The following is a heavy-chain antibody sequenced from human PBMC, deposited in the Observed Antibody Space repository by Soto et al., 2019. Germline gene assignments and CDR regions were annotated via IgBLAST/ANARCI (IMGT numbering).Heavy chain of an antibody. D-gene: IGHD4-17*01. J-gene: IGHJ6*02. V-gene: IGHV1-46*01. CDR3: ARDDYGENYYYGMDV. CDR1: GYTFTSYY. CDR2: INPSGGST. Sequence: GASVKVSCKASGYTFTSYYMHWVRQAPGQGLEWMGIINPSGGSTSYAQKFQGRVTMTRDTSTSTVYMELSSLRSEDTAVYYCARDDYGENYYYGMDVWGQATTVTVSS.